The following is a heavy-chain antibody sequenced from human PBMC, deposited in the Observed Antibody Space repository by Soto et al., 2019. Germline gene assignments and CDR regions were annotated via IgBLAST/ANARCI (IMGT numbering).Heavy chain of an antibody. CDR2: IYYSGST. J-gene: IGHJ6*02. CDR1: GGSISSGGYY. Sequence: PSETLSLTCTVSGGSISSGGYYWSWIRQHPGKGLEWIGYIYYSGSTYYNPSLKSRVTISVDTSKNQFSLKLSSVTAADTAAYYCARAVDYGGIYYGMDVWGQGTTVTVSS. V-gene: IGHV4-31*03. CDR3: ARAVDYGGIYYGMDV. D-gene: IGHD4-17*01.